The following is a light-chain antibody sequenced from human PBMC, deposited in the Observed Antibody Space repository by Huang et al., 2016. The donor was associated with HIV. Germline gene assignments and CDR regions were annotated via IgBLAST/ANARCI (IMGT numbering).Light chain of an antibody. J-gene: IGKJ4*01. CDR3: QQYITWPPLT. CDR1: QSITTN. V-gene: IGKV3-15*01. CDR2: CAS. Sequence: EIVMTQSPVILSVSLGERATLTCRASQSITTNLACDQQKHGQAPRLLIYCASTRDSGVPARFSGGGSGTEFTLTISRLQSEDFAVYFCQQYITWPPLTFGGGTTVEIK.